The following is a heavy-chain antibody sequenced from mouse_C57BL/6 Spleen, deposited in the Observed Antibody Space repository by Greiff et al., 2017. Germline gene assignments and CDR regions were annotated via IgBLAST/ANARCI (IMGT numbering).Heavy chain of an antibody. CDR3: ARSDYSNLDY. V-gene: IGHV1-52*01. J-gene: IGHJ2*01. D-gene: IGHD2-5*01. CDR1: GYTFTSYW. Sequence: QVQLKQPGAELVRPGSSVKLSCKASGYTFTSYWMHWVKQRPIQGLEWIGNIDPSDSETHYNQKFKDKATLTVDKSSSTAYMQLSSLTSEDSAVYYCARSDYSNLDYWGQGTTLTVSS. CDR2: IDPSDSET.